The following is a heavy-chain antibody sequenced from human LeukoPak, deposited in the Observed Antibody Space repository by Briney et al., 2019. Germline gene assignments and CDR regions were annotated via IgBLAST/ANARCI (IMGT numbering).Heavy chain of an antibody. Sequence: GGALRLSCEGSGFTFSNYWMSWVRQAPGKGLEWVANIQQHGSETYYGDSVKGRFTISRDNAKNSLYLQMNSLRAEDTAVYYCATYSSSNGREFQYWGQGTLVTVSS. V-gene: IGHV3-7*01. CDR3: ATYSSSNGREFQY. D-gene: IGHD2-2*01. CDR1: GFTFSNYW. CDR2: IQQHGSET. J-gene: IGHJ1*01.